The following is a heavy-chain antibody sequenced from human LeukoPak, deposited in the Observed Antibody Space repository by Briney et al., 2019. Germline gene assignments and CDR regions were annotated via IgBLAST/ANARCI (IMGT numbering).Heavy chain of an antibody. CDR1: GGSFSGYY. CDR3: ARAKGRFLEWLLSPFDY. D-gene: IGHD3-3*01. V-gene: IGHV4-34*01. J-gene: IGHJ4*02. Sequence: PSETLSLTCAVYGGSFSGYYWSWIRQPPGKGLEWIGGINHSGSTNYNPSLKSRVAISVDTSKNQFSLKLSSVTAADTAVYYCARAKGRFLEWLLSPFDYWGQGTLVTVSS. CDR2: INHSGST.